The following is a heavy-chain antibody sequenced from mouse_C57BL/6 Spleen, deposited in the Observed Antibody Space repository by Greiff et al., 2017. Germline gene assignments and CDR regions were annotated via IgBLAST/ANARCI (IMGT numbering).Heavy chain of an antibody. CDR3: ARSEEGPNSGYFDY. Sequence: QVQLQQPGAELVRPGSSVKLSCKASGYTFTSYWMHWVKQRPIQGLEWIGNIDPSDSETHYNQKFKDKATLTVDKSSSTAYMQLSSLTSEDSAVYYSARSEEGPNSGYFDYWGQGTTLTVSS. J-gene: IGHJ2*01. D-gene: IGHD3-1*01. CDR1: GYTFTSYW. CDR2: IDPSDSET. V-gene: IGHV1-52*01.